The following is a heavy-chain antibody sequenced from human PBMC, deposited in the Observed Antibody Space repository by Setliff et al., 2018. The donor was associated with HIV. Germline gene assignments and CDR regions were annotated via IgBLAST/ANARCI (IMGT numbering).Heavy chain of an antibody. CDR3: ARDWLMIRGVSWFDP. Sequence: ASVKVSCKASGYTFSSYYMHWVRQAPGQGLEWMGIINPSGGSTAYPQKFQGRVTMTRDTSTSTAYMELNSLRSEDTAVYYCARDWLMIRGVSWFDPWGQGTLVTVSS. D-gene: IGHD3-10*01. J-gene: IGHJ5*02. V-gene: IGHV1-46*01. CDR2: INPSGGST. CDR1: GYTFSSYY.